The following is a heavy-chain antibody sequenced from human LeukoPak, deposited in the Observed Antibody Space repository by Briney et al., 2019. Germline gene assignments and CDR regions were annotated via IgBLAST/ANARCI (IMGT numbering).Heavy chain of an antibody. CDR1: GFTFSSYG. CDR2: IWYDGSNK. D-gene: IGHD7-27*01. V-gene: IGHV3-33*06. CDR3: AKDLLSGELGN. Sequence: GRSLRLSCAASGFTFSSYGMHWVRQAPGKELEWVAVIWYDGSNKYYADSVKGRFTISRDNSKNTLYLQMNSLRAEDTAVYYCAKDLLSGELGNWGQGTMVTVSS. J-gene: IGHJ3*01.